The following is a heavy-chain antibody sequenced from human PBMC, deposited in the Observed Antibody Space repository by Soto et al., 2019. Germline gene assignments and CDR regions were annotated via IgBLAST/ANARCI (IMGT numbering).Heavy chain of an antibody. CDR1: GGTFSSYA. CDR3: ARESPEYQWLVHVNWFDP. CDR2: IIPIFGTA. Sequence: SVNVSCKASGGTFSSYAIKWVRQAPGQGLEWMGGIIPIFGTANYAQKFQGRVTITADESTSTAYMELSSLRSEDTAVYYCARESPEYQWLVHVNWFDPWGQGTLVTVSS. V-gene: IGHV1-69*13. J-gene: IGHJ5*02. D-gene: IGHD6-19*01.